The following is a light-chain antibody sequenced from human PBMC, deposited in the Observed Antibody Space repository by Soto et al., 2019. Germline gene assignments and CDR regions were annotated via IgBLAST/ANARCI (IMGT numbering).Light chain of an antibody. Sequence: DIRMTQSPSSLSASVGDRVTITCRASQTISSSLNWYQQKPGRAPKVLTFDASSLQSGVPSRFSGSGSGRDFTLTISSLQPEDVGTYYCQQSYSTPQTFGQGTKVEIK. CDR3: QQSYSTPQT. CDR2: DAS. V-gene: IGKV1-39*01. CDR1: QTISSS. J-gene: IGKJ1*01.